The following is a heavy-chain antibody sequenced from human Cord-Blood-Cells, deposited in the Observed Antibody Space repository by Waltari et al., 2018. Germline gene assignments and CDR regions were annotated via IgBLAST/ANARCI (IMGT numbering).Heavy chain of an antibody. Sequence: PGKGLEWIGSIYYSGSTYYNPSLKSRVTISVDTSKNQFSLKLSSVTAADTAVYYCARLTQDLYGDYSYEYWYFDLWGRGTLVTVSS. J-gene: IGHJ2*01. V-gene: IGHV4-39*01. D-gene: IGHD4-17*01. CDR3: ARLTQDLYGDYSYEYWYFDL. CDR2: IYYSGST.